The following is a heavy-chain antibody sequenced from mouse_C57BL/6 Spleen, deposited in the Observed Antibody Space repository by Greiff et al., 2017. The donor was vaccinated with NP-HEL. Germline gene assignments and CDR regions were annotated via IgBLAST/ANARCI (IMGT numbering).Heavy chain of an antibody. CDR2: IDPETGGT. Sequence: QVQLQQSGAELVRPGASVTLSCKASGYTFTDYEMHWVKQTPVHGLEWIGAIDPETGGTAYNQKFKGKAILTADKSSSTAYMELRSLTSEDSAVYYCTRSKVATENYYAMDYWGQGTSVTVSS. J-gene: IGHJ4*01. CDR1: GYTFTDYE. V-gene: IGHV1-15*01. CDR3: TRSKVATENYYAMDY. D-gene: IGHD1-1*02.